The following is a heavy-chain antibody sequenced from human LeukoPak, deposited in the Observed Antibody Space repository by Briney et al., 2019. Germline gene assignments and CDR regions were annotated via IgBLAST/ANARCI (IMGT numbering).Heavy chain of an antibody. V-gene: IGHV4-39*07. CDR1: GGSISSSSYY. Sequence: SETLSLTCTVSGGSISSSSYYWGWIRQPPGKGLEWIGSIYYSGSTYYNPSFKSRVTISVDTSKNQFSLKLSSVTAADTAVYYCARLGIPSRYPLDYWGQGTLVTVSS. CDR3: ARLGIPSRYPLDY. D-gene: IGHD3-16*02. J-gene: IGHJ4*02. CDR2: IYYSGST.